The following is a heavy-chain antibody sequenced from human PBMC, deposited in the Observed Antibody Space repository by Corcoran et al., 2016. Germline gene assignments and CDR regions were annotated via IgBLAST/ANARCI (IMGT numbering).Heavy chain of an antibody. D-gene: IGHD2-21*01. CDR3: ATVNSPMTGRGCMDV. Sequence: QVQLVQSGAEVKKPGASVKVSCKASGYTFTSYAMHWVRQAPGQRLEWMGWINAGNGNTKYSQKFQGRVTITRDTSASTAYMELSSLRSEDTAVYYLATVNSPMTGRGCMDVWGQGTTVTVSS. J-gene: IGHJ6*02. CDR2: INAGNGNT. V-gene: IGHV1-3*01. CDR1: GYTFTSYA.